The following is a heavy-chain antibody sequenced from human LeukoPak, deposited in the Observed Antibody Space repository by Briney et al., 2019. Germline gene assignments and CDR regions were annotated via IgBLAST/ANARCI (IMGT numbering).Heavy chain of an antibody. CDR1: GFTFSSYS. CDR2: IGSSSSYI. Sequence: GGSLRLSCAASGFTFSSYSMNWVRQAPGKGLEWVSSIGSSSSYIYYADSVKGRFTISRDNAKNSLYLQMNSLRAEDTAVYYCARGTSDIVATIPWGQGTLVTVSS. V-gene: IGHV3-21*01. CDR3: ARGTSDIVATIP. D-gene: IGHD5-12*01. J-gene: IGHJ5*02.